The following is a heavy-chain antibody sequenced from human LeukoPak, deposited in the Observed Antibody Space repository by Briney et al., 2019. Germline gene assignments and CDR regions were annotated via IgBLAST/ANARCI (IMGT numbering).Heavy chain of an antibody. J-gene: IGHJ6*02. V-gene: IGHV4-34*01. CDR1: GGSFSGYY. D-gene: IGHD2-2*01. CDR3: ARARVVVPAALRGYYYYGIDV. Sequence: SETLSLTCAVYGGSFSGYYWSWIRQPPGKGLEWIGEINHSGSTNYNPSLKSRVTISVDTSKNQFSLKLSSVTAADTAVYYCARARVVVPAALRGYYYYGIDVWGQGTTVTVSS. CDR2: INHSGST.